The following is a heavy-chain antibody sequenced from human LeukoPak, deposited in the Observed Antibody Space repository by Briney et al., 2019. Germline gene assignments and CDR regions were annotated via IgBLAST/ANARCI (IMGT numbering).Heavy chain of an antibody. D-gene: IGHD6-13*01. V-gene: IGHV3-30-3*01. CDR3: ASTFGGSSWYYFDY. CDR1: GFTFSSYA. CDR2: ISYDGSNK. J-gene: IGHJ4*02. Sequence: GGSLRLSCAASGFTFSSYAMHWVRQAPGKGLEWVAVISYDGSNKYYADSVKGRFTISRDNSKNTLYLQMNSLRAEDTAVYYCASTFGGSSWYYFDYWGQGTLVTVSS.